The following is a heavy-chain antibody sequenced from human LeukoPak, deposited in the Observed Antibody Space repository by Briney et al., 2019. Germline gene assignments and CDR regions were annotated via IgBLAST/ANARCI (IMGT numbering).Heavy chain of an antibody. Sequence: GGSLRLSCAASGFTFSSYGMHWVRQAPGKGLEWVAVISYDGSNKYYADSVKGRFTISRDNSKNTLYLQMNSLRAEDTAVYYCAKGHTVFGSYRFFDYWGQGTLVTVSS. J-gene: IGHJ4*02. CDR1: GFTFSSYG. CDR2: ISYDGSNK. V-gene: IGHV3-30*18. CDR3: AKGHTVFGSYRFFDY. D-gene: IGHD1-26*01.